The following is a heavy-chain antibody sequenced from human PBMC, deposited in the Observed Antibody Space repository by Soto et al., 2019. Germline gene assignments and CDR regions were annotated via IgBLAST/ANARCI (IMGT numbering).Heavy chain of an antibody. D-gene: IGHD3-22*01. CDR3: ARVNEGVYYDSRGYFDY. J-gene: IGHJ4*02. Sequence: QVQLVQSGAEVKKPGASVKVSCKASGYKFSSYGITWVRQAPGQGLEWLGWISTYNAKTIYAQNLRDRVTMTIDASTSAAYLELRSLRSDDTALYYCARVNEGVYYDSRGYFDYWGQGTLVTVSS. V-gene: IGHV1-18*01. CDR1: GYKFSSYG. CDR2: ISTYNAKT.